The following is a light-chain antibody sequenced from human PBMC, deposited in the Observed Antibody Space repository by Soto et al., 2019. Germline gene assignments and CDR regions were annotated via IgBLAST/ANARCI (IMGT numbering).Light chain of an antibody. V-gene: IGLV2-23*03. CDR1: SSDVGSYNL. J-gene: IGLJ3*02. Sequence: QSALTQPASVSGSPGQSITISCTGTSSDVGSYNLVSWYQQHPGKAPKLMIYAGSKRPSGVSNRFSGSKSGNTASLTLSGLQAEDEADYYCCSYAGSSTFDWVFGGGTKLTVL. CDR2: AGS. CDR3: CSYAGSSTFDWV.